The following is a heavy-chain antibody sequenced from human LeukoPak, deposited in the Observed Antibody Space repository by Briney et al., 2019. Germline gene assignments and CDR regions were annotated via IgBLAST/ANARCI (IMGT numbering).Heavy chain of an antibody. CDR2: ISGSGGST. V-gene: IGHV3-23*01. Sequence: QAGGSLRLSCAASGFTFSNYAMRWVRQAPGKGLEWVSAISGSGGSTYYADSVKGRFTISRDNSKNTLYLQMNSLRAEDTAVYYCARAMVTATTSYFGYWGQGTLVTVSS. CDR3: ARAMVTATTSYFGY. D-gene: IGHD2-21*02. J-gene: IGHJ4*02. CDR1: GFTFSNYA.